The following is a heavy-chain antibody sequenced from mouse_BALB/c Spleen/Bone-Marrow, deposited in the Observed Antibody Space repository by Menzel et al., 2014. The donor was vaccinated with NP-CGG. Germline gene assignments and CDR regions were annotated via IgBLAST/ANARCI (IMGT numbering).Heavy chain of an antibody. CDR2: ISYDGSN. Sequence: EVQLVESGPGLVKPSQSLSLTCSVTGYSITSGYYCNWIRQFPGNKLAWMGYISYDGSNNYNPSLKNRISITRDTSKNQFFLKLNSVTTEDTATYYCAREDYYYGSPFAYWGQGTLVTVSA. J-gene: IGHJ3*01. V-gene: IGHV3-6*02. CDR1: GYSITSGYY. D-gene: IGHD1-1*01. CDR3: AREDYYYGSPFAY.